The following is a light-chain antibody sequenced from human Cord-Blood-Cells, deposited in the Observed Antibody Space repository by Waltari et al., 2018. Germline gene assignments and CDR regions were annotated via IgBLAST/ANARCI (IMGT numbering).Light chain of an antibody. V-gene: IGLV2-23*02. CDR3: CSYAGSIVV. CDR1: SSAVGSYNL. J-gene: IGLJ2*01. Sequence: QSALTQPASVSGSPGQSITIPCTGTSSAVGSYNLVSWYQQHPGKAPKLMIYEVSKRPSGVSNRFSGSKSGNTASLTISGLQAEDEADYYCCSYAGSIVVFGGGTKLTVL. CDR2: EVS.